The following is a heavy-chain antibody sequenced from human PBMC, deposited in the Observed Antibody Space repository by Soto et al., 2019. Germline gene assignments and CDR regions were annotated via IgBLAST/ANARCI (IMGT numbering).Heavy chain of an antibody. CDR1: GYSFTSYW. CDR3: ARRDIAAAAPEYFQH. D-gene: IGHD6-13*01. Sequence: GESLKISCKGSGYSFTSYWIGWVRQMPGKGLEWMGIIYPGDSDTRYSPSFQGQVTISADKSISTAYLQWSSLKASDTAMYYCARRDIAAAAPEYFQHWGQGTLVTVSS. V-gene: IGHV5-51*01. J-gene: IGHJ1*01. CDR2: IYPGDSDT.